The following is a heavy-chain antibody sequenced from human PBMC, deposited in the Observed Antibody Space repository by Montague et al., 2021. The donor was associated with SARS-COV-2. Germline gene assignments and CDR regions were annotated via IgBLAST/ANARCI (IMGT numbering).Heavy chain of an antibody. J-gene: IGHJ3*01. CDR3: ARGLMRFAVVDAAPRNAFDV. Sequence: SETLSLTCAVSGGSFNGFYWRRIRQPPGKGLEWLGEIGEINNGRXANXKPSLKSRVTISLDPSKNQFYLQLTSLTAADSAVYFCARGLMRFAVVDAAPRNAFDVWGQGTRVTVSS. CDR2: IGEINNGRXA. CDR1: GGSFNGFY. D-gene: IGHD2-15*01. V-gene: IGHV4-34*01.